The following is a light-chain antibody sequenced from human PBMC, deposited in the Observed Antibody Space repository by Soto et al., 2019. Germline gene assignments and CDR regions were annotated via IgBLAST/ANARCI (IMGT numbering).Light chain of an antibody. CDR3: STWDDTLNGVI. CDR2: MDS. Sequence: QSVLTQPPSASGTPGQRVTISCSGSGSNIGSNTVNWYQQLPGTAPKVLIYMDSQRPSGVSDRFSGSKSGTSASLAISGLQSEDDSVYFCSTWDDTLNGVIFGGGTKLTVL. V-gene: IGLV1-44*01. CDR1: GSNIGSNT. J-gene: IGLJ2*01.